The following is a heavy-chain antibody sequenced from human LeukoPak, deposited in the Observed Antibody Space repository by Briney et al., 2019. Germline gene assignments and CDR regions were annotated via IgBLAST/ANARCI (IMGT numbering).Heavy chain of an antibody. Sequence: GGSLRLSCAASGSTFSSYWMSRVRQAPGKGLEWVANIKQDGSEKYYVGSVKGRFTISRDNAKNSLYLQMNSLRAEDTAVYYCARDDCSSISCYHNWFDPWGQGTLVTVSS. CDR3: ARDDCSSISCYHNWFDP. CDR1: GSTFSSYW. CDR2: IKQDGSEK. D-gene: IGHD2-2*01. V-gene: IGHV3-7*01. J-gene: IGHJ5*02.